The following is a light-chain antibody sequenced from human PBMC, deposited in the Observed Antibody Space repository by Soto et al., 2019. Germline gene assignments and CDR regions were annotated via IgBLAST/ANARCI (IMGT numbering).Light chain of an antibody. CDR2: DAS. Sequence: EIVLTQSPGSLSLSPVERVSLSCRASQRVGSNYLAWFQQKPGQAPRLLIYDASNRATGIPARFSGSGSGTDFTLTISSLEPEDFAVYYCQHRYNWLITFGQGTRLEIK. V-gene: IGKV3-11*01. J-gene: IGKJ5*01. CDR3: QHRYNWLIT. CDR1: QRVGSNY.